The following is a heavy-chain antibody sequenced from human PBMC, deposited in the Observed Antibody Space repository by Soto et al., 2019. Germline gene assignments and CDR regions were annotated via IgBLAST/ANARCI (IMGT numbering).Heavy chain of an antibody. J-gene: IGHJ4*02. D-gene: IGHD4-4*01. Sequence: GGSLRLSCAASGFTVSSNYMSWVRQAPGKGLEWVSVIYSGGSTYYADSVKGRFTISRDNSKNTLYLQMNSLRAEDTAVYYCARGSGDYSSAHFDYWGQGTLVTVSS. CDR2: IYSGGST. V-gene: IGHV3-53*01. CDR3: ARGSGDYSSAHFDY. CDR1: GFTVSSNY.